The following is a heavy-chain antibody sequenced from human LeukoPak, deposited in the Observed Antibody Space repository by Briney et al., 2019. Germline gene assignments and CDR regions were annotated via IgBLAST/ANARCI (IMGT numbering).Heavy chain of an antibody. V-gene: IGHV4-31*03. J-gene: IGHJ4*02. CDR1: GGSISSVGYY. CDR2: IYYSGST. Sequence: SETLSLTCTVSGGSISSVGYYWSWIRQHPGKGLERIGYIYYSGSTYYNPSLKSRVTISVDTSKNQFSLKLSSVTAADTAVYYCAREVVSSGYYYYFDYWGQGTLVTVSS. D-gene: IGHD3-22*01. CDR3: AREVVSSGYYYYFDY.